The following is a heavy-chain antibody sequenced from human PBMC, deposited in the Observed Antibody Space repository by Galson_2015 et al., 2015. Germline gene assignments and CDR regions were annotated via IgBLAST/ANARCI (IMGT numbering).Heavy chain of an antibody. CDR3: ASVGVGVTHAFDI. CDR2: IYYSGRT. V-gene: IGHV4-4*02. Sequence: ETLSLTCAVSGGSVSIDKWWNCVRQPPGTGLEWIGEIYYSGRTNYNPSLKRLVTISLDKSKNHVSLEMTSVTAADTAVYYCASVGVGVTHAFDIWGQGTMVTVSS. J-gene: IGHJ3*02. D-gene: IGHD1-26*01. CDR1: GGSVSIDKW.